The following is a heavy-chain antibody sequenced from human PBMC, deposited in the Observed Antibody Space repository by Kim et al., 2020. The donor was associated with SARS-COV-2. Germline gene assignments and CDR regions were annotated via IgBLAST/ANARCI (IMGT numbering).Heavy chain of an antibody. V-gene: IGHV5-51*01. Sequence: GESLKISCKGSGYSFTSYWIGWVRQMPGKGLEWMGIIYPGDSDTRYSPSFQGQVTISADKSISTAYLQWSSLKASDTAMYYCARSSFSYYYDSSGYIDYWGQRTLVTVSS. CDR2: IYPGDSDT. CDR1: GYSFTSYW. D-gene: IGHD3-22*01. J-gene: IGHJ4*02. CDR3: ARSSFSYYYDSSGYIDY.